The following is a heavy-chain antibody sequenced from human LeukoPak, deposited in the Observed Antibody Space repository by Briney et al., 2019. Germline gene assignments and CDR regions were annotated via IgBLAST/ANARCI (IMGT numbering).Heavy chain of an antibody. CDR2: ISGDGSST. J-gene: IGHJ5*02. CDR1: GFTFSNYW. CDR3: ARPSVGFDP. Sequence: PGGSLRLSCAASGFTFSNYWMHWVRQAPGKGPVWVSRISGDGSSTSYADSVKGRFTISRDNAKNTLYLQMNSLRAEDTAVYYCARPSVGFDPWGQGTLVTVSS. V-gene: IGHV3-74*01.